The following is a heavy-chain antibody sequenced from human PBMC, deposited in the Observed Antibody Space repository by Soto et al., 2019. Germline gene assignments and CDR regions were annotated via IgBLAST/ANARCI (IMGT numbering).Heavy chain of an antibody. CDR1: GGTFSSYA. J-gene: IGHJ6*02. Sequence: ASVKVSCKASGGTFSSYAISWVRQAPGQGLEWMGGIIPIFGTANYAQKFQGGVTITADESTSTAYMELSSLRSEDTAVYYCARQHIVVVTATQEEHYGMDVWGQGTTVTVSS. CDR2: IIPIFGTA. CDR3: ARQHIVVVTATQEEHYGMDV. V-gene: IGHV1-69*13. D-gene: IGHD2-21*02.